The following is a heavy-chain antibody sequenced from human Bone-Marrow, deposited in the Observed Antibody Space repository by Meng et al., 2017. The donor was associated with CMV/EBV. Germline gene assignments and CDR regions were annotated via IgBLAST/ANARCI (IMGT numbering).Heavy chain of an antibody. CDR2: ISSSGSTI. CDR1: GFTFSSYA. Sequence: GGSLRLSCAASGFTFSSYAMSWVRQAPGKGLEWVSYISSSGSTIYYADSVKGRFTISRDNAKNSLYLQMNSLRAEDTAVYYCARDYYNWNIVRYFDLWGRGTLVTVSS. CDR3: ARDYYNWNIVRYFDL. J-gene: IGHJ2*01. V-gene: IGHV3-48*03. D-gene: IGHD1-20*01.